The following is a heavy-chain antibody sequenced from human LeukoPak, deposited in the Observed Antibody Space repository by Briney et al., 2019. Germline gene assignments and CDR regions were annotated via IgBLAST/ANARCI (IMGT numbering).Heavy chain of an antibody. CDR2: IYYSGST. CDR3: ARSAVAGSPKFDY. J-gene: IGHJ4*02. V-gene: IGHV4-59*12. CDR1: GGSISSYY. D-gene: IGHD6-19*01. Sequence: SETLSLTCTVSGGSISSYYWSWIRQPPGKGLEWIGYIYYSGSTNYNPSLKSRVTISVDTSKNQFSLKLSSVTAADTAVYYCARSAVAGSPKFDYWGQGTLVTVSS.